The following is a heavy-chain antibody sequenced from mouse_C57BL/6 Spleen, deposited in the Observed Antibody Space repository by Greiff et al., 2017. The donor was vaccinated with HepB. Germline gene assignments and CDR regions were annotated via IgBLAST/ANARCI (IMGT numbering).Heavy chain of an antibody. D-gene: IGHD2-1*01. CDR2: INPNNGGT. V-gene: IGHV1-18*01. CDR1: GYTFTDYN. J-gene: IGHJ1*03. CDR3: ASYGNCVDWYFDV. Sequence: VQLQQSGPELVKPGASVKIPCKASGYTFTDYNMDWVKQSHGKSLEWIGDINPNNGGTIYNQKFKGKATLTVDKSSSTAYMELRSLTSEDTAVYYCASYGNCVDWYFDVWGTGTTVTVSS.